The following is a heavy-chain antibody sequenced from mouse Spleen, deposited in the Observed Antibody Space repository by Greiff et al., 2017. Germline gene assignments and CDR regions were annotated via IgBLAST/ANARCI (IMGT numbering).Heavy chain of an antibody. CDR2: IRSKSNNYAT. CDR3: VREEVLRYFDY. D-gene: IGHD1-1*01. V-gene: IGHV10-1*01. Sequence: EVKLVESGGGLVQPKGSLKLSCAASGFSFNTYAMNWVRQAPGKGLEWVARIRSKSNNYATYYADSVKDRFTISRDDSESMLYLQMNNLKTEDTAMYYCVREEVLRYFDYWGQGTTLTVSS. CDR1: GFSFNTYA. J-gene: IGHJ2*01.